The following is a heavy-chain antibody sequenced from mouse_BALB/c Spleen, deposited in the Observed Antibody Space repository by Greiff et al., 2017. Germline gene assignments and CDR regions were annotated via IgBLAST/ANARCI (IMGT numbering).Heavy chain of an antibody. Sequence: EVQVVESGGDLVKPGGSLKLSCAASGFTFSSYGMSWVRQTPDKRLEWVATISSGGSYTYYPDSVKGRFTISRDNAKNTLYLQMSSLKSEDTAMYYCARHSTEGFAYWGQGTLVTVSA. V-gene: IGHV5-6*01. CDR1: GFTFSSYG. J-gene: IGHJ3*01. CDR3: ARHSTEGFAY. D-gene: IGHD2-1*01. CDR2: ISSGGSYT.